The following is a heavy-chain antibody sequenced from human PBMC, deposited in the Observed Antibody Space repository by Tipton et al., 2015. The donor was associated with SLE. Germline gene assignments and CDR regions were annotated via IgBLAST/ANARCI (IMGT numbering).Heavy chain of an antibody. Sequence: GLVKPSETLSLICTVSGDSISANSYHWGWVRQPPGKGLEWIGNVYYSGSTYYSASLRSRVTISLDRSKNHFSLKLSSVTAADTAVYYCARPMGDYWGQGTLVTVSS. CDR2: VYYSGST. J-gene: IGHJ4*02. V-gene: IGHV4-39*07. CDR1: GDSISANSYH. D-gene: IGHD3-10*01. CDR3: ARPMGDY.